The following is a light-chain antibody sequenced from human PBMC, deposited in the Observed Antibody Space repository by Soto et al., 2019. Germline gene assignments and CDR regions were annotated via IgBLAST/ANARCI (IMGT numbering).Light chain of an antibody. Sequence: DIQMTQSPSSLSASVVEEVTITCRASQTIGNYLNWYQQKPGKAPKLLIYAASSLESGVPSRFSGSGSGTDFTLTISSLLPEDFATYFCQQSYSTPYTFGQGTRLEIK. CDR3: QQSYSTPYT. J-gene: IGKJ5*01. CDR1: QTIGNY. V-gene: IGKV1-39*01. CDR2: AAS.